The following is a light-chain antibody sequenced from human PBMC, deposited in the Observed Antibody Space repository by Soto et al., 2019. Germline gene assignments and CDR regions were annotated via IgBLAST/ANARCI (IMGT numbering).Light chain of an antibody. CDR2: EAS. Sequence: QSALTQPASVSRSPGQSITISCTGISNDAGTYNLVSWYQHHPGKAPKLIIYEASKRPSGVPNRFSGSKSGNTASLTISGLHAEDEADYYCCSYGRSVVFGGGTKVTVL. CDR3: CSYGRSVV. V-gene: IGLV2-23*01. CDR1: SNDAGTYNL. J-gene: IGLJ2*01.